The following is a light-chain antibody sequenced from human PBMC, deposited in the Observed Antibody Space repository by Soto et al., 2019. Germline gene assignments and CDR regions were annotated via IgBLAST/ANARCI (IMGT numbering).Light chain of an antibody. V-gene: IGLV2-23*02. J-gene: IGLJ1*01. CDR1: SGFVGSFSL. CDR3: CSSGGSPTYV. CDR2: EVS. Sequence: QSALAQPASVSGSPGQSITISCTGTSGFVGSFSLVSWYQQHPGKAPKLMIYEVSNRPSGVSNRFSGSKSGNTASLTISGLQAEDEADYYCCSSGGSPTYVFGTGTKVTVL.